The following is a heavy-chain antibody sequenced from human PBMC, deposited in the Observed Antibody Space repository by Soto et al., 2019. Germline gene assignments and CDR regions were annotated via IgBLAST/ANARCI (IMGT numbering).Heavy chain of an antibody. V-gene: IGHV3-64*01. J-gene: IGHJ4*02. CDR2: ISSSGGST. D-gene: IGHD5-12*01. CDR3: AKDRVGYDRISDY. Sequence: GGSMRLSCATSGFTFSTFAMHWVRQAPGKGLEYVSTISSSGGSTYYANSVKGRFTISRDNSKNTLYLQMNSLRAEDTAVYYCAKDRVGYDRISDYWGQGTQVTVSS. CDR1: GFTFSTFA.